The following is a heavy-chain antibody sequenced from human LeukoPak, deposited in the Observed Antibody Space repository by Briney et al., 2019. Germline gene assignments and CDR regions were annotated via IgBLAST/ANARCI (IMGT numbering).Heavy chain of an antibody. Sequence: ASVKVSCKASGYTFTGYYMHWVRQAPGQGLEWMGWINPNSGGTNYAQKFQGRVTMTRDTPISTAYMELSRLRSDDTAVYYCARADYGDYGGVGDYWGQGTLVTVSS. J-gene: IGHJ4*02. D-gene: IGHD4-17*01. CDR3: ARADYGDYGGVGDY. CDR2: INPNSGGT. CDR1: GYTFTGYY. V-gene: IGHV1-2*02.